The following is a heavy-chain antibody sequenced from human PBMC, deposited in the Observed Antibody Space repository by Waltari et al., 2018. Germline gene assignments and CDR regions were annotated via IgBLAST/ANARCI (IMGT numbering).Heavy chain of an antibody. CDR3: ARYTHCYFDL. Sequence: QVQLVQSGDEVKKPGSSVKVSCKASGCTFSSYTISWVRQAHGTGLVWMGRIIPILGIANHAQKFQGRVTITADKSTSTAYMELSSLRSEDTAVYYCARYTHCYFDLWGRGTLVTVSS. CDR2: IIPILGIA. D-gene: IGHD2-2*02. V-gene: IGHV1-69*02. CDR1: GCTFSSYT. J-gene: IGHJ2*01.